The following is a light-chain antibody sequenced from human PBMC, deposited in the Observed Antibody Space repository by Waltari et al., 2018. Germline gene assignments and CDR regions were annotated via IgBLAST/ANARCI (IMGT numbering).Light chain of an antibody. CDR3: CSYAGRNIWV. CDR2: EVI. J-gene: IGLJ3*02. Sequence: QSALTQPASVSGSPGQSITISCTGTSSDVGFYNLFSWYQQHPDKAPKLMVSEVIERPSGVSNRFSGSKSGNPASLTISGLQAEDEADYYCCSYAGRNIWVFGGGTKLTVL. CDR1: SSDVGFYNL. V-gene: IGLV2-23*02.